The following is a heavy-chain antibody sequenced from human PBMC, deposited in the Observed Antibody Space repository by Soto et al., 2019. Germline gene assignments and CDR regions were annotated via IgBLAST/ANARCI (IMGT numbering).Heavy chain of an antibody. CDR2: FYPGDSDT. J-gene: IGHJ4*02. CDR1: GYSFTNYW. D-gene: IGHD1-26*01. CDR3: ARGSGSYAAGFDY. Sequence: PGEYLTISCKGSGYSFTNYWVAWVRQMPGKGLEWVGVFYPGDSDTRYSPSFQGQVTISGDKSISTAYLQWSGLQASDTAMYYCARGSGSYAAGFDYWGQGTLVTAPQ. V-gene: IGHV5-51*01.